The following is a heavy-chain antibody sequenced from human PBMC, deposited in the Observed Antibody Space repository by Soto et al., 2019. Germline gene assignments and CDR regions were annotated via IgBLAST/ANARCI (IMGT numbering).Heavy chain of an antibody. CDR3: VRDQGRTVTRGDWFDP. Sequence: GGSLRLSCAASGFMFSTYAMHWVRQAPGKGLEWVAVISYDGSDIYYGDSGKGRFTISRDNSRDTLYLEMNSLQTEDTAVFYCVRDQGRTVTRGDWFDPWGQGTLVTVSS. CDR1: GFMFSTYA. D-gene: IGHD6-19*01. J-gene: IGHJ5*02. V-gene: IGHV3-30-3*01. CDR2: ISYDGSDI.